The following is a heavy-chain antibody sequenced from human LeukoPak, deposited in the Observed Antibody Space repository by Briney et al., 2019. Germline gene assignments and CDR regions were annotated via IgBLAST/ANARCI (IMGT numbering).Heavy chain of an antibody. CDR2: IRNDGTNK. CDR1: GFTFSTYA. D-gene: IGHD3-3*01. J-gene: IGHJ6*03. Sequence: GGSLRLSCATSGFTFSTYAMHWVRQAPGKGLEWVASIRNDGTNKNHVDSVKGRFTLSRDNSKNTLFLQMDSLRPEDTAIYYCAKSWSGYYHYYMDVWGKGTTVTVSS. CDR3: AKSWSGYYHYYMDV. V-gene: IGHV3-30*02.